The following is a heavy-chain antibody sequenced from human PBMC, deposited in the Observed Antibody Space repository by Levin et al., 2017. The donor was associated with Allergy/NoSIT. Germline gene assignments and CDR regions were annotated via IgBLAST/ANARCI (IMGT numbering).Heavy chain of an antibody. Sequence: GGSLRLSCAASGFTFSSYNMNWVRQAPGKGLEWVSSISSSSSYIYYADSVKGRFTISRDNAKNSLYLQMNSLRAEDTAVYYCARDLGAAVTYFDYWGQGTLVTVSS. D-gene: IGHD3-16*01. CDR1: GFTFSSYN. V-gene: IGHV3-21*01. CDR2: ISSSSSYI. CDR3: ARDLGAAVTYFDY. J-gene: IGHJ4*02.